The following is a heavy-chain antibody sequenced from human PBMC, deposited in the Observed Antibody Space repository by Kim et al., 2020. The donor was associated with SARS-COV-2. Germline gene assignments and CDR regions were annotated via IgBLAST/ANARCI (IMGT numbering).Heavy chain of an antibody. CDR2: VWRDGRT. CDR1: GSSISTINW. Sequence: TLSLTCAVSGSSISTINWWNWVRQPPGKGLEWIGEVWRDGRTNYNPSLRSRVTMSIDKSKNQFSLSLSSVTAADTAVYYCARGLVVGNAVDALDIWGQGTMVTISS. J-gene: IGHJ3*02. D-gene: IGHD2-15*01. CDR3: ARGLVVGNAVDALDI. V-gene: IGHV4-4*02.